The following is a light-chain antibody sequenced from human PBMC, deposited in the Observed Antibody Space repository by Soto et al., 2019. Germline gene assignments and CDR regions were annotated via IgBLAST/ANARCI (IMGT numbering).Light chain of an antibody. CDR1: QSVDSRF. Sequence: EIVLTQSPGSLSLSPGERATLSCRASQSVDSRFFAWYQQRPGQAPWLLIYGASRRATGIPDRFTGSGSGTDFTLTISGLEPEDFALYYCQQYDSSVTFGLGTKVEIK. J-gene: IGKJ1*01. CDR3: QQYDSSVT. CDR2: GAS. V-gene: IGKV3-20*01.